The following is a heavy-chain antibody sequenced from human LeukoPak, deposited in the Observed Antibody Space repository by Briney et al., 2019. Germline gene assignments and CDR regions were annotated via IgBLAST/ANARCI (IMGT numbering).Heavy chain of an antibody. J-gene: IGHJ4*02. CDR3: ARDGGGIVVVPTTRREYYFDF. Sequence: SETLSLTCTVPGGSISSYYWSWIRQPAGKGLEWVGRIYTSGSTNYNPSLKSRVTMSVDTSKNQFSLKLSSVTAADTAVYYCARDGGGIVVVPTTRREYYFDFWGQGTLVTVSS. V-gene: IGHV4-4*07. D-gene: IGHD2-2*01. CDR2: IYTSGST. CDR1: GGSISSYY.